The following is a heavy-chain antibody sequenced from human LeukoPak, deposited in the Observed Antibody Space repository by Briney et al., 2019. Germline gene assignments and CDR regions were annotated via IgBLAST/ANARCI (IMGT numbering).Heavy chain of an antibody. V-gene: IGHV3-30*04. CDR1: GFTVSSNS. J-gene: IGHJ6*02. CDR2: ISYDGSNK. Sequence: GGSLRLSCAASGFTVSSNSMSWVRQAPGKGLEWVAVISYDGSNKYYADSVKGRFTISRDNSKNTLYLQMNSLRAEDTAVYYCARDHDCSGGSCYSPSGNHYGMDVWGQGTTVTVSS. CDR3: ARDHDCSGGSCYSPSGNHYGMDV. D-gene: IGHD2-15*01.